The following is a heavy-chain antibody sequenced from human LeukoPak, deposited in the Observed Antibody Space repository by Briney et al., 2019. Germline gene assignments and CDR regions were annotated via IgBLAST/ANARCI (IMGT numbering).Heavy chain of an antibody. Sequence: GGSLRLSCAASGFTFSSYTMNWVRQAPGKGLEWVSSISSSSTYIYYADSVKGRFTISRDNAKNSLYLQVTGLRVEDTALYYCAREIVSSGCLDYWGQGSLVTVSS. CDR2: ISSSSTYI. CDR1: GFTFSSYT. V-gene: IGHV3-21*06. D-gene: IGHD6-19*01. J-gene: IGHJ4*02. CDR3: AREIVSSGCLDY.